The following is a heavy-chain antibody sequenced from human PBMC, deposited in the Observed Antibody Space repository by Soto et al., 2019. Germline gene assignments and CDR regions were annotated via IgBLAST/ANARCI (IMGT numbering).Heavy chain of an antibody. V-gene: IGHV4-59*01. CDR2: IYYSGST. J-gene: IGHJ6*02. Sequence: SETLSLTCTVSGGSISSYYWSWIRQPPGKGLEWIGYIYYSGSTNYNPSLKSRVTISVDTSKNQFSLKLSSVTAADTAVYYCARVLNSGGSLPGGYYYGMDVWGQGTTVTVSS. CDR3: ARVLNSGGSLPGGYYYGMDV. CDR1: GGSISSYY. D-gene: IGHD2-15*01.